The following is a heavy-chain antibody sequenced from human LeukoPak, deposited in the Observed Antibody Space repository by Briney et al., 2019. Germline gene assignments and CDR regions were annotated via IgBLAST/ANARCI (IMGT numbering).Heavy chain of an antibody. D-gene: IGHD3-10*01. Sequence: GGSLRLSCEASGFSFSTYWMSWVRQAPGKGLEWVSYISSSGSTIYYADSVKGRFTISRDNSKSTLYIQMNSLRAEDTAVYYCARAKPKNMVRGLIMRRESRYYFDYWGQGTLVTVSS. V-gene: IGHV3-48*01. CDR1: GFSFSTYW. CDR2: ISSSGSTI. J-gene: IGHJ4*02. CDR3: ARAKPKNMVRGLIMRRESRYYFDY.